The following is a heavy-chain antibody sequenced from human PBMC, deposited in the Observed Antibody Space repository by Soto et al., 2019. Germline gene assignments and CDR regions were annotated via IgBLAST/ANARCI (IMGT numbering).Heavy chain of an antibody. CDR1: GYTFTSYG. Sequence: QVQLVQSGAEVKKPGASVKVSCKASGYTFTSYGISWVRQAPGQGLEWMGWITPYNGDTNYAQKLQGRVTMTTDTATSTAYMERRSLRSDDTAVYYCAGNSGSYSRPRYWGQGTLVTVSS. V-gene: IGHV1-18*01. CDR2: ITPYNGDT. J-gene: IGHJ4*02. CDR3: AGNSGSYSRPRY. D-gene: IGHD1-26*01.